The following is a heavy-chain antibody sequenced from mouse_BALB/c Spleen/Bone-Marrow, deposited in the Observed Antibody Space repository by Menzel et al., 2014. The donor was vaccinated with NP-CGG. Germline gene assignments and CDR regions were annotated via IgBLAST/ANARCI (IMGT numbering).Heavy chain of an antibody. CDR2: INPSNGGT. J-gene: IGHJ1*01. CDR3: ARSPGYWYFDV. Sequence: QVQLQQPGAELVRPGVSVKPSCKASGYTFTTYWMHWIKRRPEQGLERIGEINPSNGGTNYNEKFKSKATLTVDKSSSTAYVQLSSLTSEDSAVYYCARSPGYWYFDVWGAGTTVTVSS. CDR1: GYTFTTYW. V-gene: IGHV1S81*02.